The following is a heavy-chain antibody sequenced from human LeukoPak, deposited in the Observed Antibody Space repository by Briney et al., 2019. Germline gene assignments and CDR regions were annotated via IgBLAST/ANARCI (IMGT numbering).Heavy chain of an antibody. V-gene: IGHV3-48*03. CDR3: ARDLEYTTSSGDY. CDR2: ISSSGSTI. CDR1: GFTFRSYE. Sequence: GGSLRLSCTASGFTFRSYEMNWVRQAPGKGLEWVSYISSSGSTIFYADSVKGRFTISRDNAKNSLYLQMNSLRAEDTAVYYCARDLEYTTSSGDYWGQGTLVIVSS. J-gene: IGHJ4*02. D-gene: IGHD6-6*01.